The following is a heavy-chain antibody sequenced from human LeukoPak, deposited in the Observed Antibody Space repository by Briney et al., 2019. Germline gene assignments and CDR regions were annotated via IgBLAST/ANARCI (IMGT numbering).Heavy chain of an antibody. CDR1: GYTLTELS. D-gene: IGHD4-17*01. V-gene: IGHV1-24*01. J-gene: IGHJ3*02. CDR2: FDPEDGET. CDR3: ATTVKAHDAFDI. Sequence: ASVKVSCKVSGYTLTELSMHWVRQAPGKGLEWMGGFDPEDGETIYAQKFQGRVTMTEDTSTDTAYMELSSLRSEDTAVYYCATTVKAHDAFDIWGQGTMVTVSS.